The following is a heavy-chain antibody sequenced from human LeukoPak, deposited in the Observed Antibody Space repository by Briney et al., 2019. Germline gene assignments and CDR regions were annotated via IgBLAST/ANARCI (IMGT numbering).Heavy chain of an antibody. CDR1: GSPFSSGSYN. J-gene: IGHJ4*02. Sequence: SEPLSLTCPVFGSPFSSGSYNWTCIRQPPGKGLEWIGYIYYSGSTDYNPYGKCRVTRSVDTSKNQFSLKLSSVTAADAAEYYCSRARPPTWFDYWGQGTLVTVSS. D-gene: IGHD2/OR15-2a*01. CDR3: SRARPPTWFDY. CDR2: IYYSGST. V-gene: IGHV4-61*01.